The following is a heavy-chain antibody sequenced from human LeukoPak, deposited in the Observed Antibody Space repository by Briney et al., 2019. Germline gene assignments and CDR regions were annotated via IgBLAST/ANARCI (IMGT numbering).Heavy chain of an antibody. J-gene: IGHJ3*02. V-gene: IGHV1-2*02. Sequence: ASVKVSCKASGYTFTDYYVHCVRQAPGQGLEWLGCIDPDSGGTKYAQNFQGRVTMTRDTSITTAYMKLSRLRSDDTAVYYCAREYYDSSGTKYAFDIWGQGTVVTVSS. CDR1: GYTFTDYY. CDR3: AREYYDSSGTKYAFDI. CDR2: IDPDSGGT. D-gene: IGHD3-22*01.